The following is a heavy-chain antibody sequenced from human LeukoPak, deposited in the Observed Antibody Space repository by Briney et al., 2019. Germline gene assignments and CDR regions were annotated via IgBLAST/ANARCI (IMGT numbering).Heavy chain of an antibody. Sequence: GGSLRLSCAASGFTFSSYSMNWVRQAPGKGLEWVSSISSSSSYIYYADSVKGRFTISRDNAKNSLYLQMNSLRAEDTAVYYCARAAGGYSSGWPHYYYYYMDVWGKGTTVTVSS. CDR1: GFTFSSYS. V-gene: IGHV3-21*01. CDR2: ISSSSSYI. CDR3: ARAAGGYSSGWPHYYYYYMDV. D-gene: IGHD6-19*01. J-gene: IGHJ6*03.